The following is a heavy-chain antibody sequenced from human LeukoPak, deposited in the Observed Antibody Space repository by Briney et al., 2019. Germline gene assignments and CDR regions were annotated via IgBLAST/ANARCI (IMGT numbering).Heavy chain of an antibody. D-gene: IGHD2-21*02. Sequence: SGGSLRLSCAASGFTFSSHGMHWVRQAPGKGLEWVSAISGSGGSTYYADSVKGRFTISRDNSKNTLYLQMNSLRAEDTAVYYCAKDRAYCGGDCYPGSDFDYWGQGTLVTVSS. CDR3: AKDRAYCGGDCYPGSDFDY. V-gene: IGHV3-23*01. CDR2: ISGSGGST. CDR1: GFTFSSHG. J-gene: IGHJ4*02.